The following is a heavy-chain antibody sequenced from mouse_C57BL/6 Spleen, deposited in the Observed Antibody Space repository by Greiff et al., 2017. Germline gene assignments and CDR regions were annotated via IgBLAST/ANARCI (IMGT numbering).Heavy chain of an antibody. V-gene: IGHV1-72*01. CDR1: GYTFTGYW. CDR3: ARKVYDYGGEVDY. CDR2: IVPNSGGT. Sequence: VQLQQSGAELVKPGASVKLSCKASGYTFTGYWMHWVKQRPGRGLEWIGGIVPNSGGTKYNEKFKSKATLTADTPSSTAYMQLSSLPSEDSAVDYCARKVYDYGGEVDYWGQGTMVTVSA. D-gene: IGHD2-4*01. J-gene: IGHJ3*01.